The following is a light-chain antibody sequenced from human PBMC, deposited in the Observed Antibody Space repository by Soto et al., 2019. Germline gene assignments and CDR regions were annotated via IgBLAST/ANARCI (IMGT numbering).Light chain of an antibody. J-gene: IGKJ1*01. CDR1: QTVNSR. V-gene: IGKV3-11*01. CDR3: QRFGTSPPWT. Sequence: EIVLTQSPATLSSSPGERATLSCRASQTVNSRLAWYQHKPGQAPRLLIYHTSNRATGIPARFSGSGSGTDFTLTISSLEPEDFAVYYCQRFGTSPPWTFGQGTKVDIK. CDR2: HTS.